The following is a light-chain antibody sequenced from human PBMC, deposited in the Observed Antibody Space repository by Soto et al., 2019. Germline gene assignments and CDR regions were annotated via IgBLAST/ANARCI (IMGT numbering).Light chain of an antibody. CDR3: QSFDSSLSACV. J-gene: IGLJ1*01. CDR1: SSDIGAGYD. Sequence: QSVLTQPPSVSGAPGQRVTISCTGSSSDIGAGYDVHWYQQVPGTAPKLLIYGNSNRLSGVPARFSGSKSGSSASLAIAGLQAEDEADYYCQSFDSSLSACVFGTGTKVTVL. CDR2: GNS. V-gene: IGLV1-40*01.